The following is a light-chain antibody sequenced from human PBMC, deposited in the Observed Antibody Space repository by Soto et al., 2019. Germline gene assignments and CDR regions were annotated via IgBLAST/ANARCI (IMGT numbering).Light chain of an antibody. CDR3: QQYGSSLLT. CDR1: QSVSSSY. V-gene: IGKV3-20*01. Sequence: EIVLTQSPGTLSLSPGERATLSCRASQSVSSSYLAWYQQKPGQAPRLLIYGASSRATGIPDRFSGSGSGTEFTLNISRLEPEDFAVYYCQQYGSSLLTFGGGTKVEIK. CDR2: GAS. J-gene: IGKJ4*01.